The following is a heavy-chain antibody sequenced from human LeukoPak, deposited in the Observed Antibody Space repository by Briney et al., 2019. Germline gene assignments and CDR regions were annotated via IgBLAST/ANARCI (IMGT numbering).Heavy chain of an antibody. CDR2: IDYSGST. J-gene: IGHJ5*02. CDR1: GGSISSSSYY. CDR3: AACTNIVVVVAATPWFDP. Sequence: SETLSLTCTVSGGSISSSSYYWGWIRQPPGKGLEWIGSIDYSGSTYYNPSLKSRVTISVDTSKNQFSLKLSSVTAADTAVYYCAACTNIVVVVAATPWFDPWGQGTLVTVST. V-gene: IGHV4-39*01. D-gene: IGHD2-15*01.